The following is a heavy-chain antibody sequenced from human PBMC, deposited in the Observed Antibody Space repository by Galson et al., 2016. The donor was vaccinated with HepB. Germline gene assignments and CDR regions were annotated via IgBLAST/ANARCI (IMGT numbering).Heavy chain of an antibody. CDR1: GFTFTDYP. D-gene: IGHD6-19*01. J-gene: IGHJ3*01. V-gene: IGHV3-23*01. CDR2: VGTGHFT. Sequence: SLRLSCATSGFTFTDYPMTWVRQAPGKGLEWVSTVGTGHFTHYAHPVKGRFILARDNSENTLYLQMNSLRADDTALYFCAREGYSSGHCGAFDLWGRGTGVAVSS. CDR3: AREGYSSGHCGAFDL.